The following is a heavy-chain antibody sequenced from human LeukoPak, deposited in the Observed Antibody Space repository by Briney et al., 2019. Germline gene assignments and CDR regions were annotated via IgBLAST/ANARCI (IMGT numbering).Heavy chain of an antibody. Sequence: SGPTLVKPTQTLTLTCTFSGFLLSTSGVGVAWLRQPPGKALEWLALIYWDDDKRYSPSLRSRLTITKAPSKNQVVLTMTNMDPVDTATYYCAHNGGEGDIAAAGHFDYWGQGTLVTVSS. CDR3: AHNGGEGDIAAAGHFDY. V-gene: IGHV2-5*02. CDR1: GFLLSTSGVG. D-gene: IGHD6-13*01. J-gene: IGHJ4*02. CDR2: IYWDDDK.